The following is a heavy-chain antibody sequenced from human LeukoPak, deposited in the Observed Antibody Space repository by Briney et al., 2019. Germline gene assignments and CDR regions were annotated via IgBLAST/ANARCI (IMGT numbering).Heavy chain of an antibody. CDR2: IKQDGSEK. CDR1: GFTFSSYW. D-gene: IGHD5-12*01. J-gene: IGHJ6*03. Sequence: GRSLRLSCAASGFTFSSYWMSWVRQAPGKGLEWVANIKQDGSEKYYVDSVKGRFTISRDNAKNSMYLQMNSLRAEDTAVYYCARDGATFSGYDWYYYMDVWGKGTTVTVSS. CDR3: ARDGATFSGYDWYYYMDV. V-gene: IGHV3-7*01.